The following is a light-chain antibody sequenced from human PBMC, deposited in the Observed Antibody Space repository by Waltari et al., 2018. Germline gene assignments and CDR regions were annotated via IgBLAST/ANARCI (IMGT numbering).Light chain of an antibody. CDR1: QSLLHSNGNNY. CDR3: MQSLQAVWT. Sequence: DIVVTQSPLSLPVAAAEQASISCSSTQSLLHSNGNNYLDWYLQKTGQSPQLLIYLVSNRDSGVPDRLSGSGSGTDFTLKSSRVEAEDVWVYYCMQSLQAVWTFGQGTKVEIK. V-gene: IGKV2-28*01. J-gene: IGKJ1*01. CDR2: LVS.